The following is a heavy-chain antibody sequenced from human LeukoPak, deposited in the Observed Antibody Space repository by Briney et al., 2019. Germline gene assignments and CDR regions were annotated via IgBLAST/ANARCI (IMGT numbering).Heavy chain of an antibody. Sequence: GGSLRLSCAVSGLTFRSFWMSWVRQAPGKGLEWVANINQEGSEKYFVDSVKGRFTVSRDNAKNSLHLQMNTLTAEDTAVYYCARERDGRFFDYWGQGTLVTVSS. CDR3: ARERDGRFFDY. D-gene: IGHD5-24*01. J-gene: IGHJ4*02. V-gene: IGHV3-7*01. CDR1: GLTFRSFW. CDR2: INQEGSEK.